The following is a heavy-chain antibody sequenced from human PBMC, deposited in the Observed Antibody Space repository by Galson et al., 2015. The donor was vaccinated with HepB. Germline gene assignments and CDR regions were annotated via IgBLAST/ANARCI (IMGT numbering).Heavy chain of an antibody. V-gene: IGHV1-69*13. J-gene: IGHJ6*03. D-gene: IGHD3-22*01. Sequence: SVKVSCKASGGTFSSYAISWVRQAPGQGLEWMGGIIPIFGTANYAQKFQGRVTITADESTSTAYMELSSLRSEDTAVYYCARCSRNYDSSRKPKKYYYYYMDVWGKGTTVTVSS. CDR3: ARCSRNYDSSRKPKKYYYYYMDV. CDR2: IIPIFGTA. CDR1: GGTFSSYA.